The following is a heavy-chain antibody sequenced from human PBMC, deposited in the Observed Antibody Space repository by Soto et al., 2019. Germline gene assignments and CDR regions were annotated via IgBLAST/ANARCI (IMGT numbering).Heavy chain of an antibody. Sequence: QVQLVQSGAEVKKPGASVKVSCKASGYTFTGYYMHWVRQAPGQGLEWMGWINPNSGGTNYAQKCQGRVTMTRDTSISTAYMELSRLRSDDTAVYYCASGELLMSVINQWSTLDYWGQGTLVTVSS. J-gene: IGHJ4*02. CDR2: INPNSGGT. D-gene: IGHD1-26*01. CDR3: ASGELLMSVINQWSTLDY. V-gene: IGHV1-2*02. CDR1: GYTFTGYY.